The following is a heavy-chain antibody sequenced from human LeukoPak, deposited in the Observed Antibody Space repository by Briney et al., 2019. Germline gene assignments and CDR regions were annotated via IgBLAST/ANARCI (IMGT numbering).Heavy chain of an antibody. CDR1: GGSISSGGYY. V-gene: IGHV4-31*03. D-gene: IGHD2-21*02. CDR3: ASSGGVVTARPDAFDI. CDR2: IYYSGST. Sequence: TPSETLSLTCTVSGGSISSGGYYWSWIRQHPGKGLEWIGYIYYSGSTYYNPSLKSRVTISVDTSKNQFSLKLSSVTAADTAVYYCASSGGVVTARPDAFDIWGQGTMVTVSS. J-gene: IGHJ3*02.